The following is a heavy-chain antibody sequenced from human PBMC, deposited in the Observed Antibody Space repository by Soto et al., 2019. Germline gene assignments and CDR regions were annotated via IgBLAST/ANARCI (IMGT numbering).Heavy chain of an antibody. D-gene: IGHD3-3*01. Sequence: QVPLVESGGGVVQPGRSLRLSCAASGFTFSSYGMHWVRQAPGKGLEWVAVISYDGSNKYYADSVKGRFTISRDNSKNTLYLQMNSLRAEDTAVYYCAKDLESYTYYYYGMDVWGQGTTVTVSS. J-gene: IGHJ6*02. V-gene: IGHV3-30*18. CDR3: AKDLESYTYYYYGMDV. CDR2: ISYDGSNK. CDR1: GFTFSSYG.